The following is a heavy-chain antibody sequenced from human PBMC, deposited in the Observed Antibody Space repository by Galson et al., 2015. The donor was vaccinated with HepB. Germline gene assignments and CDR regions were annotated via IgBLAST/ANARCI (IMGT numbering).Heavy chain of an antibody. CDR1: GYTFNNYY. Sequence: SVKVSCKASGYTFNNYYLHWVRQAPGQGLEWMGWINPDIGDTIYAQKFQGWVTMTRDTSISTVYMELSRLKSDDTDVYYCARSPGGSYFFPDFWGQGTLVTVSS. D-gene: IGHD1-26*01. J-gene: IGHJ4*02. CDR2: INPDIGDT. V-gene: IGHV1-2*04. CDR3: ARSPGGSYFFPDF.